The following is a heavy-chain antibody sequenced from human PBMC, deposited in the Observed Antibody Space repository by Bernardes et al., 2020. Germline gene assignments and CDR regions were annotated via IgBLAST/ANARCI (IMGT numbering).Heavy chain of an antibody. CDR3: ARGRDVTGTTLIWFDP. J-gene: IGHJ5*02. CDR2: INHSGST. D-gene: IGHD1-20*01. Sequence: SETLSLTCAVYGGSFSGSYWSWIRQPPGPGLEWIGEINHSGSTNYNPSLKSRVTISVDTSKNQFSLKLSSVTAADTAVYYCARGRDVTGTTLIWFDPWGQGPLVTGSS. CDR1: GGSFSGSY. V-gene: IGHV4-34*01.